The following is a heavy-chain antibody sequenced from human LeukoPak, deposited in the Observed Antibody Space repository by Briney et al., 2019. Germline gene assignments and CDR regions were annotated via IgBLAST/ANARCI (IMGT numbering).Heavy chain of an antibody. CDR1: GFTFSDYY. D-gene: IGHD3-9*01. Sequence: GGSLRLSCAASGFTFSDYYMSWIRQAPGKGLEWVSYISSSSSYTNYADSVKGRFTISRDNAKNSLYLQMNSLRAEDTAVYYCARDRSYDILTGYSGILFDYWGQGTLVTASS. J-gene: IGHJ4*02. CDR3: ARDRSYDILTGYSGILFDY. V-gene: IGHV3-11*06. CDR2: ISSSSSYT.